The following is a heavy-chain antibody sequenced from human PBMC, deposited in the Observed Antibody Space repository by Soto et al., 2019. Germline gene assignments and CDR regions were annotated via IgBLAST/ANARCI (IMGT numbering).Heavy chain of an antibody. CDR3: VKPKVAGDYNYWGMDV. Sequence: GGSLRLSCSASGFTFSSYAMHWVRQAPGKGLEYVSAISSNGGSTYYADSVKGRFTISRDNSKNTLYLKMSSLRAEDTAGYYCVKPKVAGDYNYWGMDVWGQGTTVTVSS. V-gene: IGHV3-64D*08. J-gene: IGHJ6*02. CDR2: ISSNGGST. CDR1: GFTFSSYA. D-gene: IGHD3-3*01.